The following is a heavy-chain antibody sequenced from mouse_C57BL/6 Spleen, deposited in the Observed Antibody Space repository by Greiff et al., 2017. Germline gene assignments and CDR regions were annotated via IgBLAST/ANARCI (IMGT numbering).Heavy chain of an antibody. D-gene: IGHD1-1*01. Sequence: VHVKQSGTVLARPGASVKMSCKTSGYTFTSYWMHWVKQRPGQGLEWIGAIYPGNSDTSYNQKFKGKAKLTAVTSASTAYMELSSLTNEDSAVYYCTRFITTVEGGYFDYWGQGTTLTVSS. CDR3: TRFITTVEGGYFDY. J-gene: IGHJ2*01. V-gene: IGHV1-5*01. CDR1: GYTFTSYW. CDR2: IYPGNSDT.